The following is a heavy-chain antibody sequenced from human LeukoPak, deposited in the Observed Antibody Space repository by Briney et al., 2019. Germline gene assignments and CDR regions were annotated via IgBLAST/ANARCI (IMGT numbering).Heavy chain of an antibody. CDR2: IKEDGSEK. J-gene: IGHJ4*02. D-gene: IGHD3-22*01. V-gene: IGHV3-7*01. CDR1: GFTFSSYC. CDR3: ASLQNYYDSSGSFDY. Sequence: GGSLRLSCAASGFTFSSYCMSWVRQAPGKGLEWMANIKEDGSEKYYVDSVKGRFTISRDNAKNSLYLQMNSLRAEDTAVYYCASLQNYYDSSGSFDYWGQGTLVTVSS.